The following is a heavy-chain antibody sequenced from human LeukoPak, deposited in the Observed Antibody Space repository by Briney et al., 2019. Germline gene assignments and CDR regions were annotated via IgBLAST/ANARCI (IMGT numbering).Heavy chain of an antibody. CDR2: IIPIFGTA. CDR3: ARVLYYYGSGSYLTSPPDY. J-gene: IGHJ4*02. D-gene: IGHD3-10*01. Sequence: ASVKVSCKASEGTFSSYAISWVRQAPGQGLEWMGGIIPIFGTASYAQKFQGRVTITADKSTSTAYMELSSLRSEDTAVYYCARVLYYYGSGSYLTSPPDYWGQGTLVTVSS. V-gene: IGHV1-69*06. CDR1: EGTFSSYA.